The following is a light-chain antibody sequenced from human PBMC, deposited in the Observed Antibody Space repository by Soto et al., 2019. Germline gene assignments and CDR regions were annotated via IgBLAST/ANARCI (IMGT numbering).Light chain of an antibody. CDR1: TSAVGGYNY. CDR2: DVS. CDR3: SSYTSSSTRV. J-gene: IGLJ1*01. Sequence: QSALTQPASVSGSPGQPSTISCTETTSAVGGYNYASWYQQHPGKAPKLMIYDVSNRPSGVSNRFSGPKSGNTASLTISGLQAEDEADYYCSSYTSSSTRVFGTGTKLTVL. V-gene: IGLV2-14*01.